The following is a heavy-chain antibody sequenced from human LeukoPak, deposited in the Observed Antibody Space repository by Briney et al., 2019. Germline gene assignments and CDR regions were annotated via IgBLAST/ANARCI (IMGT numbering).Heavy chain of an antibody. J-gene: IGHJ4*02. D-gene: IGHD6-19*01. CDR1: GGTFSSYA. CDR2: IIPILGIA. CDR3: ARDVGIAVAGTYFDY. Sequence: SVKVSCKASGGTFSSYAISWVRQAPGQGLEWMGRIIPILGIANYAQKFQGRVTITADKSTSTAYMELSSLRSEDTAVYYCARDVGIAVAGTYFDYWGQGTLVTVSS. V-gene: IGHV1-69*04.